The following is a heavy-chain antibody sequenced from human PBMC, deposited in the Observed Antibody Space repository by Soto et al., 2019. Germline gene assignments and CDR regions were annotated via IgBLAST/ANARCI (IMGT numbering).Heavy chain of an antibody. CDR3: ATITIFGVVPNYFDY. V-gene: IGHV4-39*01. CDR2: FYYSEST. D-gene: IGHD3-3*01. J-gene: IGHJ4*02. Sequence: SETLSLTCAVSGGSISSSSFYWGWIRHPPGKGLEWIGSFYYSESTYYNPSLKSRVIISVDTSKNQFSLKLSSVTAADTAVYYCATITIFGVVPNYFDYWGQGTLVTVSS. CDR1: GGSISSSSFY.